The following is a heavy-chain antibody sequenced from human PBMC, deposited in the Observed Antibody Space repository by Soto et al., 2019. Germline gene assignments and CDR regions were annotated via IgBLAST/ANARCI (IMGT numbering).Heavy chain of an antibody. CDR2: ISQSGST. Sequence: SETLSLTCAVSNDSINTTNWWTWVRQPPGEGLEWIGEISQSGSTNYNPSLKSRVTISVDKSKNQLSLKLSSVTAADTAVYYCARIAVAAYYYNYYFMDLWGKGTTVTVSS. V-gene: IGHV4-4*02. CDR1: NDSINTTNW. J-gene: IGHJ6*03. D-gene: IGHD6-19*01. CDR3: ARIAVAAYYYNYYFMDL.